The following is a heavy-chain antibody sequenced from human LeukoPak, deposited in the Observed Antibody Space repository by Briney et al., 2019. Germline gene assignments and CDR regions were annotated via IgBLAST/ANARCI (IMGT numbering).Heavy chain of an antibody. CDR3: ARRGCSYGELFDY. V-gene: IGHV5-51*01. J-gene: IGHJ4*02. CDR1: GYSFTSYW. Sequence: GESLKISCKGSGYSFTSYWIGWVRQMPGKGLEWMGIIYPGDSDTRYSPSFQGQVTISADKSIGTAYLQWSSLKASDTAMYYCARRGCSYGELFDYWGQGTLVTVSS. D-gene: IGHD5-18*01. CDR2: IYPGDSDT.